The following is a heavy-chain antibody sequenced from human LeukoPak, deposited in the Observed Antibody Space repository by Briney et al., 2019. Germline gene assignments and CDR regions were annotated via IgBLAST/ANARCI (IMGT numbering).Heavy chain of an antibody. Sequence: GGSLRLSCAASGFTFSSYAMHWVRQAPGKGLEWVAVISYDGSNKYYADSVKGRFTISRDNSKNTLYLQMNSLRAEDTAVYYCARDGYGGSSNYWGQGTLVTVSS. D-gene: IGHD1-26*01. V-gene: IGHV3-30-3*01. CDR3: ARDGYGGSSNY. CDR1: GFTFSSYA. J-gene: IGHJ4*02. CDR2: ISYDGSNK.